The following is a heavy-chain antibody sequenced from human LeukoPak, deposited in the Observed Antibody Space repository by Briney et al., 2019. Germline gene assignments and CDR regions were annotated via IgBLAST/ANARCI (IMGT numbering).Heavy chain of an antibody. CDR2: MNPNSGNT. CDR1: GYTFTSYD. D-gene: IGHD3-10*01. V-gene: IGHV1-8*01. J-gene: IGHJ4*02. CDR3: ARVGEYGSGSYYVY. Sequence: ASVKVSCKASGYTFTSYDINWVRQATGQGLEWMGWMNPNSGNTGYAQRFQGRVTMTRNTSISTAYMELSRLRSDDTAVYYCARVGEYGSGSYYVYWGQGTLVTVSS.